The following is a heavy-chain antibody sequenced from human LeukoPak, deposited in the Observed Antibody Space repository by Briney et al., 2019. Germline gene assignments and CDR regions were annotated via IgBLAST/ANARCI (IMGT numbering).Heavy chain of an antibody. J-gene: IGHJ4*02. CDR3: ARGAGAADY. CDR2: ISSSGGST. Sequence: PGGSLRLSCVASGLTFSNYAASWVRQPPGKGLEWVSGISSSGGSTYYTDSVKGRFTISRDNSRNTVFLQMNSLRAEDTAVYYCARGAGAADYWGQGTLVTVSS. D-gene: IGHD1-26*01. V-gene: IGHV3-23*01. CDR1: GLTFSNYA.